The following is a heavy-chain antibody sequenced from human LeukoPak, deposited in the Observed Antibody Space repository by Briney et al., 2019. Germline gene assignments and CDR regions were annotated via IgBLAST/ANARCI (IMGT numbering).Heavy chain of an antibody. CDR1: GFTFSSYA. Sequence: GGSLRLSCAASGFTFSSYAMSWVRQAPGKGLEWVSAISGSGGSTYYADSVKGRFTISRDNSKSTLYLQMNSLRAEDTAVYYCAKDLEYYYGSGSYYGYFDYWGQGTLVTVSS. D-gene: IGHD3-10*01. V-gene: IGHV3-23*01. J-gene: IGHJ4*02. CDR2: ISGSGGST. CDR3: AKDLEYYYGSGSYYGYFDY.